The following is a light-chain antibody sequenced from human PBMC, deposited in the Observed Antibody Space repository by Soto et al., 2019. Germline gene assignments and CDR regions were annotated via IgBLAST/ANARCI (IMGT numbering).Light chain of an antibody. CDR2: DAS. CDR1: QSVSTF. J-gene: IGKJ4*01. CDR3: QQRSNWPPLT. Sequence: EIVLTQSPATLSLSPGERDTLSCRASQSVSTFLAWYQQKPGQAPRLLIYDASNRATGIPARFSGSGSGTDFTLTISRLEPEDFAVYYCQQRSNWPPLTFGGGTKVE. V-gene: IGKV3-11*01.